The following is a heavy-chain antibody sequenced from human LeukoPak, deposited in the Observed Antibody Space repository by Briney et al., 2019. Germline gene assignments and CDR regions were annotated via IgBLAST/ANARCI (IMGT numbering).Heavy chain of an antibody. CDR1: GGPISSYY. J-gene: IGHJ4*02. V-gene: IGHV4-59*01. CDR2: IYYSGST. Sequence: SETLSLTCTVSGGPISSYYWSWIRQPPGKGLEWIGYIYYSGSTNYNPSLKSRVTISVDTSKNQFSLKLSSVTAADTAVYYCARESHYFDYWGQGTLVTVSS. CDR3: ARESHYFDY.